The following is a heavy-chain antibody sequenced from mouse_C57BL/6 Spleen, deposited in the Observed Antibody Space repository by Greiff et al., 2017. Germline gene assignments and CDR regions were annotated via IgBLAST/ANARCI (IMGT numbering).Heavy chain of an antibody. CDR3: AIVGDYYGSRWYFDV. CDR2: IYPGDGDT. D-gene: IGHD1-1*01. Sequence: VQLQQSGAELVKPGASVKISCKASGYAFSSYWMNWVKQRPGKGLEWIGQIYPGDGDTNYNGKVKGKVTLTADQSSSTAYMQLSSLTSEDSSVYFCAIVGDYYGSRWYFDVWGTGTTLTVSS. J-gene: IGHJ1*03. V-gene: IGHV1-80*01. CDR1: GYAFSSYW.